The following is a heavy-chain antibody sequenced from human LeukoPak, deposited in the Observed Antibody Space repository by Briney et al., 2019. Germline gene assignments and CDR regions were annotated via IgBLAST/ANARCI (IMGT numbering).Heavy chain of an antibody. CDR1: GFTFSSHT. J-gene: IGHJ3*01. Sequence: PGGSLRLSCAASGFTFSSHTMNWVRQAPGKGLEWVSSISSTSTSIYHADSVKGRFTISRDNTKNSLYLQMDSLRAEDTAVYYCARGFRAFDFWAQGTMVTVS. CDR3: ARGFRAFDF. CDR2: ISSTSTSI. V-gene: IGHV3-21*01.